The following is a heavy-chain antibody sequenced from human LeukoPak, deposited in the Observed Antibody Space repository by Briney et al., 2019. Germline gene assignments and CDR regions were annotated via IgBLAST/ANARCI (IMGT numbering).Heavy chain of an antibody. V-gene: IGHV5-51*01. J-gene: IGHJ6*02. Sequence: GASPQISCEGSGSIFTSYWIGWGRQLPGKGLEWRGIIYPGDSDTRYSPSFQGQVTISADKSISPAYLQWSSLNASDTAMYYCARSRDGYNYYYGMDVWGQGTTVTVSS. CDR3: ARSRDGYNYYYGMDV. D-gene: IGHD5-24*01. CDR2: IYPGDSDT. CDR1: GSIFTSYW.